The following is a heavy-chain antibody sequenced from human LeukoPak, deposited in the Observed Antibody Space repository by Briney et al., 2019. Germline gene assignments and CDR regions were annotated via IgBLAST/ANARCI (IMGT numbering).Heavy chain of an antibody. D-gene: IGHD6-13*01. CDR3: ARGPVSTHGMDV. CDR2: RNPNSGRT. CDR1: GYTFTNYD. J-gene: IGHJ6*02. Sequence: ASVKVACKASGYTFTNYDINWVRQAPGQGLEWMGWRNPNSGRTGFAQKFQGRLTMTADTSISTAYMELSSLTSDDTVVYYCARGPVSTHGMDVWGQGTTVTVSS. V-gene: IGHV1-8*01.